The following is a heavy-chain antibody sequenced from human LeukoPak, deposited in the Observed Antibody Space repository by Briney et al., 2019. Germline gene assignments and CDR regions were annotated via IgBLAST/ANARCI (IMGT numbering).Heavy chain of an antibody. D-gene: IGHD4-17*01. V-gene: IGHV1-2*02. CDR3: ARDLYGDYSGMLDY. J-gene: IGHJ4*02. CDR2: INPNSGGT. Sequence: GASVKVSCKASGYTFTGYYMHWVRQAPGQGLEWMGWINPNSGGTNYAQKFQGRVTMTRDTSISTAYMELSRLRSDDTAVYYCARDLYGDYSGMLDYWGQGTLVTVSS. CDR1: GYTFTGYY.